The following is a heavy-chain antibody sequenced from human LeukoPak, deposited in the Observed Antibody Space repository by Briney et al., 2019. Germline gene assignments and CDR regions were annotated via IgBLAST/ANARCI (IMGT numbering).Heavy chain of an antibody. CDR2: IYPGDSDT. D-gene: IGHD3-10*01. V-gene: IGHV5-51*01. J-gene: IGHJ4*02. CDR3: ARSDYGSGSYPS. Sequence: KPGEPLKISCQPSGSTFTSYWIGWVRQLPGKGLEWMGIIYPGDSDTRYSPSFQGQVTISADKSISTAYLQWSSLKASDTAMYYCARSDYGSGSYPSWGQGTLVTVSS. CDR1: GSTFTSYW.